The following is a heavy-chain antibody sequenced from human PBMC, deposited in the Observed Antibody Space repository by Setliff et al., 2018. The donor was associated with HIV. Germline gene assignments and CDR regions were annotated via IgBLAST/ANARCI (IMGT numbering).Heavy chain of an antibody. V-gene: IGHV3-33*06. Sequence: GGSLRLSCAASGFTFSSYDLHWVRQAPGKGLEWVAVLWFDGSNKYYADSVKGRYTISRDNSKKSLYLQMNSLRAEDTAVYFCAKDATAEAQLWQFDYWGQGALVTVSS. CDR2: LWFDGSNK. CDR1: GFTFSSYD. J-gene: IGHJ4*02. CDR3: AKDATAEAQLWQFDY. D-gene: IGHD5-18*01.